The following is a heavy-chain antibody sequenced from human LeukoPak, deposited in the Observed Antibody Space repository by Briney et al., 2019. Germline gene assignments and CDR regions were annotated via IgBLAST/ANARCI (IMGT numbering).Heavy chain of an antibody. V-gene: IGHV3-21*04. J-gene: IGHJ6*03. CDR2: ISSSSSYI. CDR1: GFTFSSYS. Sequence: PGGSLRLSCAASGFTFSSYSMNWVRQAPGKGLEWVSSISSSSSYIYYADSVKGRFTISRDNAKNSLYLQMNSLRSEDTAVYYCARAYSSSHRTDPLDSYYYMDVWGKGTTVTVSS. D-gene: IGHD6-6*01. CDR3: ARAYSSSHRTDPLDSYYYMDV.